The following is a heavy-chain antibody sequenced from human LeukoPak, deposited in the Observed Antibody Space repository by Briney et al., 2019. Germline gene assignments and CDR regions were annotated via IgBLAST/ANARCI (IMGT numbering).Heavy chain of an antibody. Sequence: PGGSLRLSCAASGFTFSSYTMNWVRQAPGKGLEWVSSISSSSSYIYYADSVKGRFAISRDNAKNSLYLQMNSLRAEDTAVYYCARVGVSGYEEVVDYWGQGTLVTVSS. CDR1: GFTFSSYT. CDR3: ARVGVSGYEEVVDY. D-gene: IGHD5-12*01. J-gene: IGHJ4*02. V-gene: IGHV3-21*01. CDR2: ISSSSSYI.